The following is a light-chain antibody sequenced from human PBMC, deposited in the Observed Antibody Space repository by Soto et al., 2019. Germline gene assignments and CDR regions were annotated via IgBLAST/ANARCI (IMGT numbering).Light chain of an antibody. CDR3: QHYGASMFA. J-gene: IGKJ3*01. CDR2: ETS. V-gene: IGKV3-20*01. CDR1: QSVTSTY. Sequence: EIVLTQSPGTLSLSPGERAALSCRASQSVTSTYLAWYQQKPGQAPRLLIYETSTRATGIPDRFSGGGSGTDFTLTISRLEPEVFAVYYCQHYGASMFAFGPGTTVDV.